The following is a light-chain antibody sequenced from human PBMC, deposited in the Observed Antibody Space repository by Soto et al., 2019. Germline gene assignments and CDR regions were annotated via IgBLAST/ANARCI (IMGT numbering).Light chain of an antibody. Sequence: EIVLAQSPGVLSLSPGDRATLSCRASQSVDSAFFAWYQQKSGQAPRLLIYGASNRVTGIPGRFSGSGSGIDFTLTITRLEPEDFAVYYCQQYGSSPETFGQGTKVEMK. CDR3: QQYGSSPET. CDR1: QSVDSAF. V-gene: IGKV3-20*01. J-gene: IGKJ1*01. CDR2: GAS.